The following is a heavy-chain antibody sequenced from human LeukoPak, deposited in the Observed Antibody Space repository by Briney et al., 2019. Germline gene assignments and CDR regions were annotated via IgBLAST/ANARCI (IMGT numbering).Heavy chain of an antibody. V-gene: IGHV3-53*01. CDR2: IYSGGST. Sequence: GGSPRLSCAASGFTVSSNYMSWVRQAPGKGLEWVSVIYSGGSTYYADSVKGRFTISRDNSKNTLYLQMNSLRAEDTAVYYCARGETPDAFDIWGQGTMVTVSS. D-gene: IGHD5-24*01. CDR1: GFTVSSNY. CDR3: ARGETPDAFDI. J-gene: IGHJ3*02.